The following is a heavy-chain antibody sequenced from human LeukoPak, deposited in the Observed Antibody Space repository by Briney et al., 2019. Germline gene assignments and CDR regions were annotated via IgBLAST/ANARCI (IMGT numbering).Heavy chain of an antibody. J-gene: IGHJ6*02. CDR3: ARDRGHYYGMDV. D-gene: IGHD5-12*01. CDR2: LYYTGST. V-gene: IGHV4-39*07. CDR1: GGSITSSSYY. Sequence: SETLSLTCTVSGGSITSSSYYWGWIRQAPGKGLEWIGSLYYTGSTYYNPSLNLKSRVTISVDTSKNQFSLKLSSVTAADTAVYYCARDRGHYYGMDVWGQGTTVTVSS.